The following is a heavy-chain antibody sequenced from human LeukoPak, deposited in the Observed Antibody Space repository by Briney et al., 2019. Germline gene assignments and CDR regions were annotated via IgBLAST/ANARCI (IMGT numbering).Heavy chain of an antibody. CDR2: IIAILDTA. CDR1: GGSFSDYS. CDR3: VRSGYDYDWFDP. Sequence: SVKVSCKPSGGSFSDYSISWVRQAPGQGLEWMGRIIAILDTAHYAQKFQGRFTITADKSTTTVYMELSSLRSDDTAVYYCVRSGYDYDWFDPWGQGTLVTVSS. J-gene: IGHJ5*02. D-gene: IGHD5-12*01. V-gene: IGHV1-69*08.